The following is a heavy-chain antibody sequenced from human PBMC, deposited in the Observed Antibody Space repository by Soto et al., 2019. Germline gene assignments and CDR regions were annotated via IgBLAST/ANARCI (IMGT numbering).Heavy chain of an antibody. CDR1: GFTFSDYY. CDR3: VRHRPVEGFDH. V-gene: IGHV3-72*01. J-gene: IGHJ4*02. Sequence: EVQLVESGGGLVQPGGSLRLSCAASGFTFSDYYIDWVRQAPGKGLEWVGRSRNNAHRYSATEYAPSVKGRSTISRDESKNSVYLEINSLKTEDTGVYYCVRHRPVEGFDHCGQGTLVTVSS. CDR2: SRNNAHRYSAT.